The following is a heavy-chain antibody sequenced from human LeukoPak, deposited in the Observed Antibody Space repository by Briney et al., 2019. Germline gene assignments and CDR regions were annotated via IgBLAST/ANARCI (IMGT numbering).Heavy chain of an antibody. CDR2: ISYDGSNR. CDR3: ARDQYGDYALDY. CDR1: GFIFSNFD. V-gene: IGHV3-30*03. Sequence: GGSLRLSCAASGFIFSNFDMHWIRQAPGKGLEWVAVISYDGSNRYYADSVKGRFTISRDNSKSTLYLQVDSLRAEDTAVYYCARDQYGDYALDYWGQGTLVTVSS. J-gene: IGHJ4*02. D-gene: IGHD4-17*01.